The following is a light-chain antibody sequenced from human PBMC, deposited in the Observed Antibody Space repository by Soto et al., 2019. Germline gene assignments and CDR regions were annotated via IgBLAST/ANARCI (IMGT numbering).Light chain of an antibody. CDR2: EVV. J-gene: IGLJ2*01. Sequence: QSALTQPPSASGSPGQSVTISCAGTKNEIGVYDFVSWYQHHPGKAPRLIIYEVVQRPSGVPDRFSGSKSGNTASLTVSGLQAADEADYYCQSYDSRLSGSVVFGGGTKLTVL. V-gene: IGLV2-8*01. CDR1: KNEIGVYDF. CDR3: QSYDSRLSGSVV.